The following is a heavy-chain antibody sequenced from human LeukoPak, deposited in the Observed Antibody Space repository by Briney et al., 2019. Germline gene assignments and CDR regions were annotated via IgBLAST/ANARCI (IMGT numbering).Heavy chain of an antibody. Sequence: SETLSLTCTVSGGSISSGGYYWSWTRQHPGKGLEWIGYIYYSGSTYYNPSLKSRVTISVDTSKNQFSLKLSSVTAADTAVYYCAREKVDTAMEGGFDYWGQGTLVTVSS. CDR2: IYYSGST. CDR1: GGSISSGGYY. CDR3: AREKVDTAMEGGFDY. V-gene: IGHV4-31*03. D-gene: IGHD5-18*01. J-gene: IGHJ4*02.